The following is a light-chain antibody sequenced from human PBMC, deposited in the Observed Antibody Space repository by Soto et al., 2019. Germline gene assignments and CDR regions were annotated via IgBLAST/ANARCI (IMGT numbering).Light chain of an antibody. J-gene: IGLJ2*01. V-gene: IGLV1-44*01. Sequence: QSVLTQPPSASGTPGQRVTISCSGSSSNIGTNTVNWYKQVPGAAPTLLIYTDHQRPAGVPDRFSGSRSGTSASLAISWIQSEDEADYYCADWDGSLNAVLFGGGTKLTVL. CDR3: ADWDGSLNAVL. CDR2: TDH. CDR1: SSNIGTNT.